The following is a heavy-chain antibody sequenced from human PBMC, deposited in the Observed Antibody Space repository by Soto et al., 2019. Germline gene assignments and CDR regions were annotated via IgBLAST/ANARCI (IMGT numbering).Heavy chain of an antibody. CDR3: ASWNHPGYCSGGSCYATYYYGMDV. CDR1: GGTFSSYA. J-gene: IGHJ6*02. Sequence: QVQLVQSGAEVKKPGSSVKVSCKASGGTFSSYAISWVRQAPGQGLEWMGGIIPIFGTANYAQKFQGRVTITADESTSTDYMELSSLRSEDTAVYYCASWNHPGYCSGGSCYATYYYGMDVWGQGTTVTVSS. CDR2: IIPIFGTA. V-gene: IGHV1-69*01. D-gene: IGHD2-15*01.